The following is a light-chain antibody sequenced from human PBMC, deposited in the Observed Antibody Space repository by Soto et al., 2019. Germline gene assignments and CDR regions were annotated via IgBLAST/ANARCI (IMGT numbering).Light chain of an antibody. CDR1: QSISSW. J-gene: IGKJ1*01. CDR2: DAS. Sequence: DIPMTQSPSTLSASVGDRVTITCRASQSISSWLAWYQQKPGKAPKLLIYDASSLESGVPSRFSGSGSGTEFTLTSSSLQPDDFATYYCQQYNSYPWTFGQGTKGEVK. CDR3: QQYNSYPWT. V-gene: IGKV1-5*01.